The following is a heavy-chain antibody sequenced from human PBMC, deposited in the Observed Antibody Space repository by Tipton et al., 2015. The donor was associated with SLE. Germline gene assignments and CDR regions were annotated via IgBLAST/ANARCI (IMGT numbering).Heavy chain of an antibody. J-gene: IGHJ4*02. Sequence: TLSLTCDVSGSSINYGYYWGWIRQPPGKGLEWIASTYHSGDTHYNPSLKSRVSISVDTSKNQFSLKLSSVTAADTAVYYCARHTSGFDYWGQGTLVTVSS. V-gene: IGHV4-38-2*01. CDR2: TYHSGDT. CDR3: ARHTSGFDY. CDR1: GSSINYGYY. D-gene: IGHD6-19*01.